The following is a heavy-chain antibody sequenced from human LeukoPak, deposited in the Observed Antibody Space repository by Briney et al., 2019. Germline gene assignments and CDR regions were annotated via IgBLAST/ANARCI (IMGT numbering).Heavy chain of an antibody. D-gene: IGHD3-22*01. CDR3: ARGGHDYYDRSGYYYMSAFDI. V-gene: IGHV3-33*01. Sequence: GRSLRLSCAASGFTLSSYGIHWVRQAPGKGVEGVAVIGYDGTNRYYVDSVRGRFTISRDNSKNTLYLQMNSLRAEDTAVYYCARGGHDYYDRSGYYYMSAFDIWGQGTMVTVSS. J-gene: IGHJ3*02. CDR2: IGYDGTNR. CDR1: GFTLSSYG.